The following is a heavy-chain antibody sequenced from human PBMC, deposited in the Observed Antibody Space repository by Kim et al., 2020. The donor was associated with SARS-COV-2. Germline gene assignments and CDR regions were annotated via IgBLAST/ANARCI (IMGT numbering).Heavy chain of an antibody. CDR3: AKWDQGDDFWSGYYTGDYYYYGMDV. CDR1: GFTFSSYA. CDR2: ISGSGGST. Sequence: GGSLRLSCAASGFTFSSYAMSWVRQAPGKGLEWVSAISGSGGSTYYADSVKGRFTISRDNSKNTLYLQMNSLRAEDTAVYYCAKWDQGDDFWSGYYTGDYYYYGMDVWGQGTTVTVSS. J-gene: IGHJ6*02. V-gene: IGHV3-23*01. D-gene: IGHD3-3*01.